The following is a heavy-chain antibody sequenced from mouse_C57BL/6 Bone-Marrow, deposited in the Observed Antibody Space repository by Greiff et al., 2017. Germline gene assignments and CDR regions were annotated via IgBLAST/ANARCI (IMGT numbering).Heavy chain of an antibody. CDR2: IYPGDGDT. J-gene: IGHJ2*01. Sequence: QVQLQQSGAELVKPGASVKISCKASGYAFSSYWMNWVKQRPGKGLEWIGQIYPGDGDTNYNGKFKGKATLTADKSSSTAYMQLSSLTSEDSAVYFCARFYYGTPFDYWGQGTTRTVSS. V-gene: IGHV1-80*01. CDR3: ARFYYGTPFDY. D-gene: IGHD1-1*01. CDR1: GYAFSSYW.